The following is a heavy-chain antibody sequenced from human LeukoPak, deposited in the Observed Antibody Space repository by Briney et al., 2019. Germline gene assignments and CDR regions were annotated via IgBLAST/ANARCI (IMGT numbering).Heavy chain of an antibody. D-gene: IGHD6-6*01. CDR1: GYSINSGYY. V-gene: IGHV4-38-2*02. CDR3: ASQSIRGAALDY. CDR2: IHHSGST. Sequence: SETLSLTCTVSGYSINSGYYWGWIRQPPGKGLEWIGSIHHSGSTYYNPSLKSRVTISVDTSKNQFSLKLSSVTAADTAVYYCASQSIRGAALDYWGQGTLVTVSS. J-gene: IGHJ4*02.